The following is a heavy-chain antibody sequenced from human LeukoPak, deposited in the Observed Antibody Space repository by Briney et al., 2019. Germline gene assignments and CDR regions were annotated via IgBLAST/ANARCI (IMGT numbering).Heavy chain of an antibody. J-gene: IGHJ4*02. V-gene: IGHV3-11*01. Sequence: PGGSLRLSCAVSGFTFSDYYMSWIRQAPGKGLEWVSYISSSGSTIYYADSVKGRFTISRNNAKNSLYLQMNSLRAEDTAVYYCARDHGYGDSEVDYWGQGTLVTVSS. D-gene: IGHD4-17*01. CDR1: GFTFSDYY. CDR2: ISSSGSTI. CDR3: ARDHGYGDSEVDY.